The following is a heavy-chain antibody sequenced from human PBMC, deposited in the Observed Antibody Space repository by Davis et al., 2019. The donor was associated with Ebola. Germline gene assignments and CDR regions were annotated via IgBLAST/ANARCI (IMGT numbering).Heavy chain of an antibody. D-gene: IGHD6-13*01. Sequence: AASVKVSCKASGYTFTGYYMHWVRQAPGQGLEWMGWINPNGGGTNYAQKFQGWVTMTRDTSISTAYMELSRLRSDDTAVYYCARVVAAAGTFHFDYWGQGTLVTVSS. CDR1: GYTFTGYY. CDR2: INPNGGGT. CDR3: ARVVAAAGTFHFDY. J-gene: IGHJ4*02. V-gene: IGHV1-2*04.